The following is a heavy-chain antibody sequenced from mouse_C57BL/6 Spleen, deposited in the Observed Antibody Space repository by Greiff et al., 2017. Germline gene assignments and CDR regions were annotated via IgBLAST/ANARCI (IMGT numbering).Heavy chain of an antibody. CDR2: IDPNSGGT. V-gene: IGHV1-72*01. CDR3: ARDGYDRNYYAMDY. CDR1: GYTFPSYW. J-gene: IGHJ4*01. D-gene: IGHD2-2*01. Sequence: QVQLQQPGAELVTPGASVKLSCKASGYTFPSYWLHWVKQRPGRGLEWIGRIDPNSGGTKYNEKFKSKATLTVDKPSSTAYMQLSSLASEDSAVYYCARDGYDRNYYAMDYWGQGTSVTVSS.